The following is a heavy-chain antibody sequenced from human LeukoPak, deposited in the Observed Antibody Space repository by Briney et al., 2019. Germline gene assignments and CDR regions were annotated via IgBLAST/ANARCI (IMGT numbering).Heavy chain of an antibody. CDR3: ARVSPYSSGWWLRGGMDV. V-gene: IGHV4-34*01. CDR2: INHCGST. Sequence: PSETLSLTCAVYGGSFSGYYWSWIRQPPGKGLEWIGEINHCGSTNYSPSLKSRVTISVDTSKNQFSLKLSSVTAADTAVYYCARVSPYSSGWWLRGGMDVWGKGTTVTVSS. CDR1: GGSFSGYY. J-gene: IGHJ6*04. D-gene: IGHD6-19*01.